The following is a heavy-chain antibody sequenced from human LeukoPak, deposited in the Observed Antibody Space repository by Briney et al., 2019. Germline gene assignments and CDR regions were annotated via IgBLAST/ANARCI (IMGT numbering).Heavy chain of an antibody. CDR2: INHSGST. CDR1: GFTFSSYA. J-gene: IGHJ5*02. Sequence: GSLRLSCAASGFTFSSYAMSWIRQPPGKGLEWIGEINHSGSTNYNPSLKSRVTISVDTSKNQFSLKLSSVTAADTAVYYCAEKDYGLNWFDPWGQGTLVTVSS. CDR3: AEKDYGLNWFDP. V-gene: IGHV4-34*08. D-gene: IGHD4-17*01.